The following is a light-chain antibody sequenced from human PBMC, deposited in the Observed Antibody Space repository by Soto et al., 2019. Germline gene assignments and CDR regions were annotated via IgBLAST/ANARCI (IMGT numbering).Light chain of an antibody. V-gene: IGKV3-15*01. CDR2: GAS. J-gene: IGKJ1*01. Sequence: EIVMTQSPATLSVSPGERATLSCRAGQSVSSNLAWYQQKPGQAPRLLIYGASTRATGIPARFSGSGSGTEFTLTISSLQSEDFAVYYCQQYDNWPRTFGQGTKVDI. CDR3: QQYDNWPRT. CDR1: QSVSSN.